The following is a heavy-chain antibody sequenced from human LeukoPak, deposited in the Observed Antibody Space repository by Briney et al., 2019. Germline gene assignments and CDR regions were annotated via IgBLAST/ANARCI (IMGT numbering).Heavy chain of an antibody. Sequence: GGSLRLSCAASGFTFSSYAMSWVRQAPGKGLEWVSAISGGGGSTYYADSVKGRFTISRDNSKNTLYLQMNSLRAEDTAVYYCAKGGGSYFTFDYWGQGTLVTVSS. D-gene: IGHD1-26*01. V-gene: IGHV3-23*01. CDR2: ISGGGGST. J-gene: IGHJ4*02. CDR3: AKGGGSYFTFDY. CDR1: GFTFSSYA.